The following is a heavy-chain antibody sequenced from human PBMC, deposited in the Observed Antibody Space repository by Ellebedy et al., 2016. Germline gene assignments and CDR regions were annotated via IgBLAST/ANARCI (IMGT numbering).Heavy chain of an antibody. Sequence: GESLKISCVVSGLNFDTFFMSWVRQAPGGGLEWVSTISGGGDATVYADSVKGRFTISRDNSKNTLYLQMNNLRVDDTALYYCRQGHYFDQWGQGTLVTVSS. V-gene: IGHV3-23*01. CDR1: GLNFDTFF. CDR3: RQGHYFDQ. CDR2: ISGGGDAT. J-gene: IGHJ4*02.